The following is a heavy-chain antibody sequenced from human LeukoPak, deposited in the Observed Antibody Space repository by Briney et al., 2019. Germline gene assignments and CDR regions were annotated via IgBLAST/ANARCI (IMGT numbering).Heavy chain of an antibody. CDR1: GFTFSNHG. J-gene: IGHJ4*02. Sequence: GGSLRLSCAASGFTFSNHGMNWVRQAPGKGLEWVSGISPSGDITYYADSVKGRFTISRDISKNTVYLQMNSLRVEDTAVYYCAKDFYWAFDYWGQGTLVTVSS. D-gene: IGHD2-8*02. CDR2: ISPSGDIT. V-gene: IGHV3-23*01. CDR3: AKDFYWAFDY.